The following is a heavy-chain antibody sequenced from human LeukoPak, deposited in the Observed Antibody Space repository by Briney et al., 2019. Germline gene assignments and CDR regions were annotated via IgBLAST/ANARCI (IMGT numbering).Heavy chain of an antibody. V-gene: IGHV3-23*01. D-gene: IGHD3-10*01. Sequence: GGSLRLSCEASGFTFNNYAMHWVRQAPGKGLEWVSAISGSGGSTYYADSVKGRFTISRDNSKNTLYLQMNSLRAEDTAVYYCAKAYGSGSYRGGAFDIWGQGTMVTVSS. CDR2: ISGSGGST. CDR1: GFTFNNYA. CDR3: AKAYGSGSYRGGAFDI. J-gene: IGHJ3*02.